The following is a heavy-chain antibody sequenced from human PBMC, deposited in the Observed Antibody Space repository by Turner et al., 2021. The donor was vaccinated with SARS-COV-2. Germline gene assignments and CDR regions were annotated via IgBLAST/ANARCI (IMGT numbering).Heavy chain of an antibody. V-gene: IGHV3-30*18. Sequence: QVQLVESGGGVVQPWRSLRLSCAASGFTFSSYGMHWVRQAPGKGLEWEAVISYDGGNKYYADSVKGRITISRDNSKNTLYLQMNSLRAEDTAVYYCAKQGGPYCSGGSCYLHYFDYWGQGTLVTVSS. D-gene: IGHD2-15*01. CDR3: AKQGGPYCSGGSCYLHYFDY. CDR2: ISYDGGNK. J-gene: IGHJ4*02. CDR1: GFTFSSYG.